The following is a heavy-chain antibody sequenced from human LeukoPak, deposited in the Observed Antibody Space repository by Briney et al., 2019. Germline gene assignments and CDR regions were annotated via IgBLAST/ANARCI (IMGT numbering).Heavy chain of an antibody. CDR1: GFTFSSYA. V-gene: IGHV3-23*01. Sequence: GGSLRLSCAASGFTFSSYAMTWVRQAPGKGLEWVSALTGSGGGTYYADPVKGRFTISRDNSKNTLYLQMNSLRAEDTAVYYCAKRQGGYYDSSGYYSRWGQGTLVTVSS. CDR2: LTGSGGGT. J-gene: IGHJ4*02. D-gene: IGHD3-22*01. CDR3: AKRQGGYYDSSGYYSR.